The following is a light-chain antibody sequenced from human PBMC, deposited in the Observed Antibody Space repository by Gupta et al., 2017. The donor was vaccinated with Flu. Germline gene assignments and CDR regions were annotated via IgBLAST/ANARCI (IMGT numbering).Light chain of an antibody. V-gene: IGKV3-20*01. CDR3: QQYGSSPRT. CDR2: GAS. CDR1: QTIFSNY. J-gene: IGKJ1*01. Sequence: IVFPQSPVTLSVSPVERATLSCRASQTIFSNYLAWFQHKPGQAPRLLIHGASSRATGIPDRFTGSGSGTDFTLTISGLGPEDVAIYFCQQYGSSPRTFGHGTKVEIK.